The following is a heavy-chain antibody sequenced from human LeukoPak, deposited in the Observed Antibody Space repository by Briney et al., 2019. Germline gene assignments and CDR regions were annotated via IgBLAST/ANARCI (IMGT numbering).Heavy chain of an antibody. CDR1: GYTFTGYY. CDR2: INPNSGGT. D-gene: IGHD6-19*01. Sequence: ASVKVSCKASGYTFTGYYMHWVRQAPGQGPEWMGWINPNSGGTNYAQKFQGRVTMTRDTSISTAYMELSRLRSDDTAVYYCARARYSSGWASDYWGQGTLVTVSS. CDR3: ARARYSSGWASDY. J-gene: IGHJ4*02. V-gene: IGHV1-2*02.